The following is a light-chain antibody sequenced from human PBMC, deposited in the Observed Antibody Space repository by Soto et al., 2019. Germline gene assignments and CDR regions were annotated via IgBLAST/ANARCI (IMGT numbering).Light chain of an antibody. J-gene: IGKJ1*01. Sequence: EIVLTQSPGTLSLSPGKRATLSCRASQSVNNNYLAWYQQKPGQSPRLLIYAASNRARGIPDRFGGSGSGRDLTLTVSRLEPEDFAVYYCQQYRNPQWTFGQGTKVE. V-gene: IGKV3-20*01. CDR3: QQYRNPQWT. CDR1: QSVNNNY. CDR2: AAS.